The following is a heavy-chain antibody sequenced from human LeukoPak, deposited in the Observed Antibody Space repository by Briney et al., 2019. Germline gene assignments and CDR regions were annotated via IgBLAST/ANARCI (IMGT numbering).Heavy chain of an antibody. D-gene: IGHD3-10*02. J-gene: IGHJ4*02. CDR2: ISGGGGST. CDR3: ARDFPNYYVRGVYSKGYYFDY. Sequence: PGGSLRLSCAASGFTFTSYSMNWVRQAPGKGLEWVSTISGGGGSTYYADSVKGRFTISRDNSKNTLYLQMNSLRAEDTAVYYCARDFPNYYVRGVYSKGYYFDYWGQGPLVTVSS. CDR1: GFTFTSYS. V-gene: IGHV3-23*01.